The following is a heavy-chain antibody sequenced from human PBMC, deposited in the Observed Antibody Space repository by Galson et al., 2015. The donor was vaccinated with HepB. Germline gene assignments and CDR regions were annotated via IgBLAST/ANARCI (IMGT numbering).Heavy chain of an antibody. CDR3: ATVGYSGGSWDSDYYGMDV. CDR1: RFIFSRYA. V-gene: IGHV3-30*04. Sequence: SLRLSCAASRFIFSRYAMHWVRQAPGKGLEWVALISFEGSNKYYADSVKGRFTISRDNSKNTLYLQMNSLRGEDTAVYYCATVGYSGGSWDSDYYGMDVWGQGTTVTVSS. D-gene: IGHD2-15*01. J-gene: IGHJ6*02. CDR2: ISFEGSNK.